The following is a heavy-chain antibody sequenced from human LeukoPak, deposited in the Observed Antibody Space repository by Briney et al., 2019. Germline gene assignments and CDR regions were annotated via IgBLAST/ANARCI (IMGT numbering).Heavy chain of an antibody. CDR3: AREEGWFGELRLGY. CDR2: IKQDGSEK. D-gene: IGHD3-10*01. CDR1: GFTFSSYG. J-gene: IGHJ4*02. Sequence: GGSLRLSCAASGFTFSSYGMHWVRQFPGKGLEWVANIKQDGSEKYYVDSVKGRFTISRDNAKNSLYLQMNSLRAEDTAVYYCAREEGWFGELRLGYWGQGTLVTVSS. V-gene: IGHV3-7*01.